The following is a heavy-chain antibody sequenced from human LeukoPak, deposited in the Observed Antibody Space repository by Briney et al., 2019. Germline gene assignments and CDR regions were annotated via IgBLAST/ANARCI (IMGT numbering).Heavy chain of an antibody. V-gene: IGHV4-30-2*01. D-gene: IGHD6-13*01. CDR1: GASISSGSYS. Sequence: SETLSLTCAVSGASISSGSYSWSWIRQPPGKGLEWIGYISHSGNTYYNPSLKSRVTISVDKSKNQFSLKLTSVTAADTAVYYCARYSSTWPYWYFDLWGRGTLSLSP. CDR2: ISHSGNT. CDR3: ARYSSTWPYWYFDL. J-gene: IGHJ2*01.